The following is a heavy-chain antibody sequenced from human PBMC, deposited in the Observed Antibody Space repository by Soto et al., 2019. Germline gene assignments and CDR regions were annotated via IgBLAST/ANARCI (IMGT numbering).Heavy chain of an antibody. J-gene: IGHJ4*02. CDR2: ISGSGGNT. D-gene: IGHD2-15*01. V-gene: IGHV3-23*01. CDR3: ARNRGGGRLYYFDY. Sequence: GGSLRLSCAASGFTFSSYAMSWVRQAPGKGLEWVSVISGSGGNTYYADSVKGRFTISRDNSKNTVYLQMNSLRAEDTAVYYCARNRGGGRLYYFDYWGQGTLVTVSS. CDR1: GFTFSSYA.